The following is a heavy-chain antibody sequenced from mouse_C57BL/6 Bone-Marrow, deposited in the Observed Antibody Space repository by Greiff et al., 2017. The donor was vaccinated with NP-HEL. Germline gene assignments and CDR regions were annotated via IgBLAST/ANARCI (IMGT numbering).Heavy chain of an antibody. J-gene: IGHJ1*03. CDR1: GYTFTDYN. CDR3: ARRATTVVDWYFDV. CDR2: INPNNGGT. D-gene: IGHD1-1*01. V-gene: IGHV1-18*01. Sequence: VQLQQSGPELVKPGASVKIPCKASGYTFTDYNMDWVKQSPGKSLEWIGDINPNNGGTIYNQKFKGKATLTVDKSSSTAYMELRSLTSEDTAVYYCARRATTVVDWYFDVWGTGTTVTVSS.